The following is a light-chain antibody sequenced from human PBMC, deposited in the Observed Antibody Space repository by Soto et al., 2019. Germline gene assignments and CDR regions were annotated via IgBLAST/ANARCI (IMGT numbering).Light chain of an antibody. CDR1: QSVSTN. Sequence: IVMTQSPATLSVSPGERATLSCRASQSVSTNFAWYQQKPGQTPKLLIYVASTRATGSPARFSGSGCGTEFTLTSSSLQSEDVSFYYCQQYNVWPLTFGGGTKVEFK. CDR3: QQYNVWPLT. V-gene: IGKV3-15*01. CDR2: VAS. J-gene: IGKJ4*01.